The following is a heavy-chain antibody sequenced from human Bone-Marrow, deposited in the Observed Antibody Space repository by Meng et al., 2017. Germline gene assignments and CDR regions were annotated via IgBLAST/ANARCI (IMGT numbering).Heavy chain of an antibody. D-gene: IGHD1-1*01. J-gene: IGHJ3*01. CDR2: IYHTGAT. CDR1: GGSVTSSY. Sequence: SETLSLTCTVSGGSVTSSYWNWSRQSPEKGLEWIGFIYHTGATRQNPSLKSRVAMSVDTSKNQIFLWVTSVIAADTAVYYCARWNEPVRAFDVLGQGTLVTVSS. CDR3: ARWNEPVRAFDV. V-gene: IGHV4-59*02.